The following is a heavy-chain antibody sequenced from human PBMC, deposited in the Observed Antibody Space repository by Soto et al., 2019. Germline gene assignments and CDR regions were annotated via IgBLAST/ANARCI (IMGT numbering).Heavy chain of an antibody. Sequence: EVQLLESGGGLVQPGGSLRLSCAASGFTFSSYAMSWVRQAPGKGLEWVSAISGSGGSTYYADSVKGRFTISRDNSKNTLYLQMNSLRAEDTAVYYCAKDSPYIVVVVAATTYLFDYWGQGTLVTVSS. D-gene: IGHD2-15*01. CDR2: ISGSGGST. J-gene: IGHJ4*02. CDR1: GFTFSSYA. V-gene: IGHV3-23*01. CDR3: AKDSPYIVVVVAATTYLFDY.